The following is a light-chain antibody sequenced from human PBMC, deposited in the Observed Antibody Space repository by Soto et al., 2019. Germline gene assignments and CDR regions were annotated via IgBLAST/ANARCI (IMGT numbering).Light chain of an antibody. J-gene: IGLJ3*02. V-gene: IGLV1-44*01. CDR1: SSNIGSNT. CDR2: SSY. CDR3: QSYDNILSGPL. Sequence: QSVLTQPPSVSGTPGQRVTISCSGSSSNIGSNTVNWYQQFPGTAPRLLIYSSYQRPSGVPDRFSGSQSGTSASLAISGLQSDDEADYYCQSYDNILSGPLFGGGTKLTVL.